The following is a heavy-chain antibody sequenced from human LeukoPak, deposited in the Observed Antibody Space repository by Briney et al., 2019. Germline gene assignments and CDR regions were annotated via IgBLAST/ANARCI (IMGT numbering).Heavy chain of an antibody. Sequence: GTSVKVSCKASGYTFTSYGISWVRQAPGQGLEWMGWISAYNGNTNYAQKLQGRVTMTTDTSTSTAYMELRSLRSDDTAVYYCARDSDYDFWSGPFDYWGQGTLVTVSS. CDR2: ISAYNGNT. V-gene: IGHV1-18*01. D-gene: IGHD3-3*01. J-gene: IGHJ4*02. CDR3: ARDSDYDFWSGPFDY. CDR1: GYTFTSYG.